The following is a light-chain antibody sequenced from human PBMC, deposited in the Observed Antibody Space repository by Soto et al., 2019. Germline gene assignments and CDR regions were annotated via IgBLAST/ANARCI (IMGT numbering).Light chain of an antibody. V-gene: IGLV1-40*01. Sequence: QSVLTQPPSVSGAPGQRVTISCTGSSSNIGAGYDVHWYQQLPGTAPKLLIYINNNRPSGVPDRVSGSKSGASASLAITGLQADDEAYYYCQSFDSSLSGSVVFGGGTKRTVL. CDR2: INN. CDR3: QSFDSSLSGSVV. CDR1: SSNIGAGYD. J-gene: IGLJ2*01.